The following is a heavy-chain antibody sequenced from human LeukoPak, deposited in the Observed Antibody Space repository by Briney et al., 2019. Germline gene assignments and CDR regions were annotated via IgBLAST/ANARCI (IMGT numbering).Heavy chain of an antibody. CDR3: ARANIVATIGAFDI. CDR1: GGSFSSGSYY. D-gene: IGHD5-12*01. Sequence: PSETLSLTFTVSGGSFSSGSYYWSWIRQPPGKGLEWIGYIYYSGSTNYNPSLKSRVTISVDTSKNQFSLKLSSVTAADTAVYYCARANIVATIGAFDIWGQGTMVTVSS. J-gene: IGHJ3*02. V-gene: IGHV4-61*01. CDR2: IYYSGST.